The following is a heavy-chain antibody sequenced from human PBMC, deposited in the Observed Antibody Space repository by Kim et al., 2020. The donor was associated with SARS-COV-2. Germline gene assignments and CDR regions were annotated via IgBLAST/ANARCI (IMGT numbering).Heavy chain of an antibody. CDR3: ARGVYQLQNYNGMDL. V-gene: IGHV1-69*06. Sequence: SVKVSCKASGGTFISYAINWVRQAPGQGLEWMGGIIPIFGTANYAQKFQGRVTITADKSTSTAYMELSSLRSEDTAVYYCARGVYQLQNYNGMDLWGQGTTVTVSS. D-gene: IGHD2-2*01. CDR1: GGTFISYA. J-gene: IGHJ6*02. CDR2: IIPIFGTA.